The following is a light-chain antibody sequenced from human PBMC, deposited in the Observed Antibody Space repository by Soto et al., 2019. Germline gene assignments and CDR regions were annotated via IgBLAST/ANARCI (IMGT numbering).Light chain of an antibody. Sequence: IQLTQSPSSLSASVGDRVTITCRASQGISSYLAWYQQKPGKAPKLLIYAASTLQSGVPSRFSGSGSGTDFTLNISDVEPEDFAVYYCQQYNSYLITFGQGTRLEIK. CDR2: AAS. V-gene: IGKV1-9*01. J-gene: IGKJ5*01. CDR1: QGISSY. CDR3: QQYNSYLIT.